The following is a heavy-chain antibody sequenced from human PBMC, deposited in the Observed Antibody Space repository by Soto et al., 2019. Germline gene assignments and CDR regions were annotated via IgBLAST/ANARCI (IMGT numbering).Heavy chain of an antibody. J-gene: IGHJ6*02. V-gene: IGHV3-30*18. CDR2: ISYDGSNK. CDR3: AKESEMTTVTIYGMDV. Sequence: QVQLVESGGGVVQPGRSLRLSCAASGFTFSSYGMHWVRQAPGKGLEWVAVISYDGSNKYYADSVKGRFIISRDNSKNTLYLQMNSLRAEDTAVYYCAKESEMTTVTIYGMDVWGQGTTVTVSS. CDR1: GFTFSSYG. D-gene: IGHD4-17*01.